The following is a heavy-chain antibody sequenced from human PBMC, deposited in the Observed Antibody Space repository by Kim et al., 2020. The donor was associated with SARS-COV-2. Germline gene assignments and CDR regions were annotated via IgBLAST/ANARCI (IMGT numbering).Heavy chain of an antibody. D-gene: IGHD5-18*01. Sequence: YYADSVKGRFTISRDNSKNTLYLQMNSLRAEDTAVYYCATGIQLWYYFDYWGQGTLVTVSS. V-gene: IGHV3-30*01. CDR3: ATGIQLWYYFDY. J-gene: IGHJ4*02.